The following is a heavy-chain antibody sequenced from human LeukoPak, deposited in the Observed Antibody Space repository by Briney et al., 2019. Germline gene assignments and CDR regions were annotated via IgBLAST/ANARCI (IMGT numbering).Heavy chain of an antibody. V-gene: IGHV3-9*01. CDR1: GFKFDDYA. D-gene: IGHD5-18*01. CDR2: ITYNSADI. Sequence: PGRSLRLSCAASGFKFDDYAMHWVRRAPGKGLEWVSTITYNSADIGYVDSVKGRFTISRDNAKNSLYLLMNDLRVEDAALYYCARRGYRKGYDDAFDIWGQGAMVTVSS. J-gene: IGHJ3*02. CDR3: ARRGYRKGYDDAFDI.